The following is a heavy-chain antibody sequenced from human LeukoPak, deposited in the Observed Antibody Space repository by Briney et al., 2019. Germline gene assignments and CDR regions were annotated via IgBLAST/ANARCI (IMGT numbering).Heavy chain of an antibody. Sequence: SETLSLTCTVSGYSISSGYFWGWIRQPPGKGLGWIGVYHVGTTDYNPSLKSRVTISVDRSKTRMFLKLSSVTAADTAVYYCASHSGGYAYWGQGTLVTVSS. J-gene: IGHJ4*02. CDR2: VYHVGTT. CDR1: GYSISSGYF. V-gene: IGHV4-38-2*02. CDR3: ASHSGGYAY. D-gene: IGHD5-12*01.